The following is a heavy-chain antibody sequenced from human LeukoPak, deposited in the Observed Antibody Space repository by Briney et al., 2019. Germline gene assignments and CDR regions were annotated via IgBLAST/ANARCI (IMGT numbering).Heavy chain of an antibody. Sequence: GASVKVSCKASGGTFSSYAISWVRQAPGQGLEWMGGIIPIFGTANYAQKFQGRVTITADESTSTAYMELSSLRSEDTAVYYCARDEGLYYGSGSLFPIWGQGTMVTVSS. CDR1: GGTFSSYA. J-gene: IGHJ3*02. V-gene: IGHV1-69*13. CDR3: ARDEGLYYGSGSLFPI. CDR2: IIPIFGTA. D-gene: IGHD3-10*01.